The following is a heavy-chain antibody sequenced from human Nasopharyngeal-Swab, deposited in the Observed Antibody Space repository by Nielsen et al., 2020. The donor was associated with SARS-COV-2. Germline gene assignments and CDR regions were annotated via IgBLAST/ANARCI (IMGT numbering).Heavy chain of an antibody. CDR2: ISYDGSNK. Sequence: GESLEISCAASGFTFSSYAMHWVRQAPGKGLEWVAVISYDGSNKYYADSVKGRFTISRDNSKNTLYLQMNSLRAEDTAVYYCARDESGSSSFDYWGQGTLVTVSS. CDR1: GFTFSSYA. J-gene: IGHJ4*02. CDR3: ARDESGSSSFDY. V-gene: IGHV3-30-3*01. D-gene: IGHD1-26*01.